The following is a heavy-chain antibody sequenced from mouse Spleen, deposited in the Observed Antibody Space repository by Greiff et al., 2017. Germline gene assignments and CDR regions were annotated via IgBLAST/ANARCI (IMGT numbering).Heavy chain of an antibody. V-gene: IGHV1-26*01. D-gene: IGHD2-4*01. CDR1: GYTFTDYY. Sequence: VQLQQSGPELVKPGASVKISCKASGYTFTDYYMNWVKQSHGKSLEWIGDINPNNGGTSYNQKFKGKATLTVDKSSSTAYMELRSLTSEDSEVYYCARSCSIYYDNEGDVPFEYGGQGTTLTVSS. J-gene: IGHJ2*01. CDR3: ARSCSIYYDNEGDVPFEY. CDR2: INPNNGGT.